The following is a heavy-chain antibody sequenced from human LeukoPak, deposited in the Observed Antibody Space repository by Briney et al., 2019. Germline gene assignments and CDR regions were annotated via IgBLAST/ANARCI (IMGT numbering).Heavy chain of an antibody. V-gene: IGHV3-23*01. Sequence: GGSLRLSCAASGFTFSSYAMSWVRQAPGKGLELVSASSGSGGSTYYADSVKGRFTISRDNSKNTLYLQMHSLRAEDTAVYYCAKALSYYYDSSGYYGLDYWGQGTLVTVSS. J-gene: IGHJ4*02. D-gene: IGHD3-22*01. CDR2: SSGSGGST. CDR3: AKALSYYYDSSGYYGLDY. CDR1: GFTFSSYA.